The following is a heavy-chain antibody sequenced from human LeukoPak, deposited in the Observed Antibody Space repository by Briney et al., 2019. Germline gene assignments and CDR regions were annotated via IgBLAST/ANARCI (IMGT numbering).Heavy chain of an antibody. CDR2: ISWNSGSI. CDR1: GFTFDDYA. Sequence: PGGSLRLSCAASGFTFDDYAMHWVRQAPGKGLEWVSGISWNSGSIGYADSVKGRFTISRDNAKNSLYLQMNSLRAEDTAVYYCARGGWFGELGSYYMDVWGKGTTVTISS. V-gene: IGHV3-9*01. CDR3: ARGGWFGELGSYYMDV. J-gene: IGHJ6*03. D-gene: IGHD3-10*01.